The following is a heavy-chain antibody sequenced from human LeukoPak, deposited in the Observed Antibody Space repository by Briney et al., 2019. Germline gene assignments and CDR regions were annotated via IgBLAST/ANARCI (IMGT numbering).Heavy chain of an antibody. J-gene: IGHJ5*02. V-gene: IGHV1-2*02. CDR1: GYTFTGYY. CDR3: ARPTSVAGTLIWWFDP. Sequence: ASVKVSCKASGYTFTGYYMHWVRQAPGQGLEWMGWVNPNSGGTNYAQKFQGRVTMTRDTSISTAYMGLSRLRSDDTAVYYCARPTSVAGTLIWWFDPWGQGTLVTVSS. D-gene: IGHD6-19*01. CDR2: VNPNSGGT.